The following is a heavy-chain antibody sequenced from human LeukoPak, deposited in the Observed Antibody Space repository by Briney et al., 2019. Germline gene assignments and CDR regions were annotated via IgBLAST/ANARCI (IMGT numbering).Heavy chain of an antibody. V-gene: IGHV1-69*13. Sequence: GAAVKVSCKASGGTFSSYAISWVRQAPGQGLEWMGGIIAPFGTANYAQKFQGRVTITADESTSTAYMELSSLRSEDTAVYYCARVPLGYCSGGSCHIGDYWGQGTLVTVSS. D-gene: IGHD2-15*01. CDR1: GGTFSSYA. CDR3: ARVPLGYCSGGSCHIGDY. CDR2: IIAPFGTA. J-gene: IGHJ4*02.